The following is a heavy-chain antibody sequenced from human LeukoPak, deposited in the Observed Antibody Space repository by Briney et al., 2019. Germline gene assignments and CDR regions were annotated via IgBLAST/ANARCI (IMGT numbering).Heavy chain of an antibody. D-gene: IGHD5-24*01. CDR1: GYSFANYG. J-gene: IGHJ1*01. V-gene: IGHV1-18*01. Sequence: GASVKVSCKTFGYSFANYGISWVRQAPGQGLEWMAWISPYNGDGIAAQRFQGRLSMTTDPSTSTAYMELRSLRSDDTAVYYCASPPREMATTGEYFQHWGQGTLVTVSS. CDR3: ASPPREMATTGEYFQH. CDR2: ISPYNGDG.